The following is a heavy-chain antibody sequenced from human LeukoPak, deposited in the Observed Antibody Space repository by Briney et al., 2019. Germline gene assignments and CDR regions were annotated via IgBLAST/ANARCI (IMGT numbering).Heavy chain of an antibody. CDR2: IYYSGST. V-gene: IGHV4-59*08. Sequence: PSETLSLTCNVSGGSISSYYWSWIRQPPGKGLEWIGYIYYSGSTNYNPSLKSRVTTSVDTSKNQFSLKSTSVTAADTAVYYCTRNAGSVGASYDYWGQGTLVTVSS. J-gene: IGHJ4*02. CDR3: TRNAGSVGASYDY. CDR1: GGSISSYY. D-gene: IGHD2-15*01.